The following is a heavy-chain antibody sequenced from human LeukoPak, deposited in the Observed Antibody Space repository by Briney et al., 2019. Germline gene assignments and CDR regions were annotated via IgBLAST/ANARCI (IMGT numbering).Heavy chain of an antibody. CDR1: GGSINSGGYY. Sequence: SQTLSLTCTVSGGSINSGGYYWSWIRQHPGKGLVWIGYIYYSGSTYYNPSLKSRVTISVDTSKNQFSLKLSSVTAADTAVYYCARMVDCSGGSCYSVYDYWGQGTPVTVSS. V-gene: IGHV4-31*03. J-gene: IGHJ4*02. D-gene: IGHD2-15*01. CDR2: IYYSGST. CDR3: ARMVDCSGGSCYSVYDY.